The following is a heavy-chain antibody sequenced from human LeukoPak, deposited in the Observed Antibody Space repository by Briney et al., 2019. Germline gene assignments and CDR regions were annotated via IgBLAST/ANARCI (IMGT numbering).Heavy chain of an antibody. CDR3: ARHRSTMGSAGIVDY. CDR1: GGSICSRSYY. V-gene: IGHV4-39*01. D-gene: IGHD6-13*01. J-gene: IGHJ4*01. Sequence: PSETLSLTCTVSGGSICSRSYYWGWVRQPPGTGLEWVGIIYFSGSCFYNPTLKSRVAISVDTSKNQFSLKLRSVTAADSAVYYCARHRSTMGSAGIVDYWGQGALVTVSS. CDR2: IYFSGSC.